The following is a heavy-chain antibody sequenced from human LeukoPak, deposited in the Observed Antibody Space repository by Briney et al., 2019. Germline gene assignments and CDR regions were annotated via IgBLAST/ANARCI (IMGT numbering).Heavy chain of an antibody. CDR2: INPNSGGT. D-gene: IGHD6-13*01. J-gene: IGHJ6*03. CDR1: GYIFIGYF. Sequence: ASVKVSCKASGYIFIGYFIHWVRQAPGQGLEWMGWINPNSGGTNYAQKFQGRVTMTRDTSISTAYMELSRLRSDDTAVYYCARDQYTAAAGQKGVYYYYYMDVWGKGTTVTVSS. V-gene: IGHV1-2*02. CDR3: ARDQYTAAAGQKGVYYYYYMDV.